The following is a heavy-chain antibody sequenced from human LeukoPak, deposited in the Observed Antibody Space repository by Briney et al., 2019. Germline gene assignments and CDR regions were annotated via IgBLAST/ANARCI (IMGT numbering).Heavy chain of an antibody. CDR1: GGSFSGYY. J-gene: IGHJ6*03. D-gene: IGHD3-3*01. V-gene: IGHV4-34*01. Sequence: SETLSLTCAVYGGSFSGYYWSWIRQPPGKGLEWIGEINHSGSTNYNPSPKSRVTISVDTSKNQFSLKLSSVTAADTAVYYCARGRMYYDFWSGYYTTRQSYYYYMDVWGKGTTVTVSS. CDR2: INHSGST. CDR3: ARGRMYYDFWSGYYTTRQSYYYYMDV.